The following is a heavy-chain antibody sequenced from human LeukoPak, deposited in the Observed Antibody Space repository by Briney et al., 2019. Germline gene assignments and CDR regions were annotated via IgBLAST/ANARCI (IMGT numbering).Heavy chain of an antibody. J-gene: IGHJ5*02. CDR1: GYTFTGYY. CDR2: INPNSGGT. D-gene: IGHD4-17*01. Sequence: ASVKVSCKASGYTFTGYYMHWVRQAPGQGLEWMGWINPNSGGTNYAQKFQGRVTMTRDTSISTAYMELSRLRSDDTAVYYCARVGDYGDYRDWIDPWGQGTLVTVSS. CDR3: ARVGDYGDYRDWIDP. V-gene: IGHV1-2*02.